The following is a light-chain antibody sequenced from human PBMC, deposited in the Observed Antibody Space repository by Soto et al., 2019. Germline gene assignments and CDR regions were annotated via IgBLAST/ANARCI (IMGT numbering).Light chain of an antibody. J-gene: IGKJ5*01. CDR2: DAT. CDR3: QQYNTYPIT. CDR1: QRISNW. Sequence: DIQMTQSPSTLSASVGYRVTITCRASQRISNWLAWYQQKPGKAPKLLISDATNLESGVPSKFSGSGSETEFTLTISSLQPDDFATYYCQQYNTYPITFGQGTRLEIK. V-gene: IGKV1-5*01.